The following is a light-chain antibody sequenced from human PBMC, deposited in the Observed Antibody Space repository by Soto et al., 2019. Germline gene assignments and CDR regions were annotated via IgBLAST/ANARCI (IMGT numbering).Light chain of an antibody. CDR1: QSININ. CDR3: QQSNNWPPLT. V-gene: IGKV3D-15*01. J-gene: IGKJ4*01. Sequence: EIVMTQSPATLSVSPGERVTLSCRASQSININLAWYQQKPGQAPRVLIYGASSRASGIPDRFSGSGSGTDFTLTLTSLEQDDDAFYYCQQSNNWPPLTFGGGTRVEIK. CDR2: GAS.